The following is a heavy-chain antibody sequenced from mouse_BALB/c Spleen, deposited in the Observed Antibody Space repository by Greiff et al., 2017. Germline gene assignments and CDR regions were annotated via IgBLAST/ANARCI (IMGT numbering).Heavy chain of an antibody. V-gene: IGHV5-17*02. J-gene: IGHJ4*01. CDR1: GFTFSSFG. CDR3: ARWGGSSYVGAMDY. D-gene: IGHD1-1*01. CDR2: ISSGSSTI. Sequence: EVMLVESGGGLVQPGGSRKLSCAASGFTFSSFGMHWVRQAPEKGLEWVAYISSGSSTIYYADTVKGRFTISRDNPKNTLFLQMTSLRSEDTAMYYCARWGGSSYVGAMDYWGQGTSVTVSS.